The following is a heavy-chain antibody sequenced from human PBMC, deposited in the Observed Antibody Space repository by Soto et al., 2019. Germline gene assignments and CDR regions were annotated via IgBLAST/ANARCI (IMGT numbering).Heavy chain of an antibody. CDR1: VFTSSGYS. CDR3: ARVMITFGGVTDPPHY. D-gene: IGHD3-16*01. Sequence: PGGSLRPSFSASVFTSSGYSMNWVRQAQGKGLEWVSYISSSSSTIYYADSVKGRFTISRDNAKNSLYLQMNSLRAEDTAVYYCARVMITFGGVTDPPHYWGQGTLVTGSS. CDR2: ISSSSSTI. V-gene: IGHV3-48*01. J-gene: IGHJ4*02.